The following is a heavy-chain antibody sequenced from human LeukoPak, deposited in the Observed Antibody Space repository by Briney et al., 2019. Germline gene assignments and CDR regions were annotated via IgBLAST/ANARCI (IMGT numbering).Heavy chain of an antibody. CDR2: IYYSGST. Sequence: PSQTLSLTCTVSGGSISSSSYSWGWIRQPPGKGLEWIGSIYYSGSTYYNPSLKSRVTISVDTSKNQFSLKLSSVTAADTAVYYCARQVGATIAFDIWGQGTMVTVSS. D-gene: IGHD1-26*01. J-gene: IGHJ3*02. CDR3: ARQVGATIAFDI. CDR1: GGSISSSSYS. V-gene: IGHV4-39*01.